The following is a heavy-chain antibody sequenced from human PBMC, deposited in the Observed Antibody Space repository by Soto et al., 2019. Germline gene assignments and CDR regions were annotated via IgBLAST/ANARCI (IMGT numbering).Heavy chain of an antibody. V-gene: IGHV3-33*01. CDR2: IWSDGNKE. CDR3: ARDRNGGWFHMDV. J-gene: IGHJ6*02. D-gene: IGHD6-19*01. Sequence: QVQLVESGGGVVQPGRSLRLSCVGSGFSFWHYGMHWVRQAPSKGLEWVAVIWSDGNKESYADSVRGRFAISRDNSKDTLYLEMNSLRVEGTSVYFCARDRNGGWFHMDVWGQGTTVCVSS. CDR1: GFSFWHYG.